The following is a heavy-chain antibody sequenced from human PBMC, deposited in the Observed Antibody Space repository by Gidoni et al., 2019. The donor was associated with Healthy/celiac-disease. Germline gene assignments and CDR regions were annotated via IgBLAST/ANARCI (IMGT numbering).Heavy chain of an antibody. D-gene: IGHD5-18*01. V-gene: IGHV3-53*01. Sequence: EVQLVESGGGLIQPGGSLRLSCAASGFTVSSNYLFWVRQAPGKGLEWVPVIYSGGSTYYADSVKGRFTISRDNSKNTLYLQMNSLRAEDTAVYYCARGYTAMVSYFDYWGQGTLVTVSS. CDR3: ARGYTAMVSYFDY. CDR2: IYSGGST. J-gene: IGHJ4*02. CDR1: GFTVSSNY.